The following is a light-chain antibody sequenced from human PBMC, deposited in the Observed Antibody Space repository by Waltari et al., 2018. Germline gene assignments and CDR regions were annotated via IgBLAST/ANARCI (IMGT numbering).Light chain of an antibody. CDR2: DAS. J-gene: IGKJ3*01. V-gene: IGKV3-11*01. CDR1: QSFNNY. CDR3: QERSDWRGLT. Sequence: EIVLTQSPATLSLSPGARAVLSCRASQSFNNYLAWYQQKPGQAPSLLIYDASTRATGIAARFSGSGSGTDFTLTISSLEPEDSAVYYCQERSDWRGLTFGPGTKVDIK.